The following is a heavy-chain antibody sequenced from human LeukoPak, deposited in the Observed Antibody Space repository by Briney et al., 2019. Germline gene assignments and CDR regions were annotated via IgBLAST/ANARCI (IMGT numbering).Heavy chain of an antibody. Sequence: SETLSLTCAVYGGSFSNYYWSWIRPPPGKGLEWIGEINHSGSTSYNPSLKSRVTMPVDTSKNQFSLKLSSVTAADTAVYYCARLSSRRFPPTYSFDRRNYFDYWGQGTLVTVSS. J-gene: IGHJ4*02. V-gene: IGHV4-34*01. CDR2: INHSGST. CDR3: ARLSSRRFPPTYSFDRRNYFDY. D-gene: IGHD3-22*01. CDR1: GGSFSNYY.